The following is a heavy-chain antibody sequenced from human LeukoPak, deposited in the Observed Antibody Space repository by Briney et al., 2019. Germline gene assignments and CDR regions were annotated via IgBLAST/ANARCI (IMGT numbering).Heavy chain of an antibody. V-gene: IGHV1-46*01. Sequence: ASVKVSCRASGYTSTSYYMHWVRQAPGQGLEWMGIINPSGGSTSYAQKFQGRVTMTRDMSTSTVYMELSSLRSEDTAVYYCARADYGDYSFFDPWGQGTLVTVSS. J-gene: IGHJ5*02. CDR2: INPSGGST. CDR3: ARADYGDYSFFDP. CDR1: GYTSTSYY. D-gene: IGHD4-17*01.